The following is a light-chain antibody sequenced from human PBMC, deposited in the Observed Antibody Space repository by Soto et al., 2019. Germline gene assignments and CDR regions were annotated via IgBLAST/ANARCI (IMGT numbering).Light chain of an antibody. J-gene: IGKJ3*01. CDR2: GAS. CDR1: QSVSSSY. CDR3: HHRSNWL. V-gene: IGKV3D-20*02. Sequence: EIVAAQYPRSLCLSPGERATLSCRASQSVSSSYLAWYQQKPGQAPRLLIYGASSRATGIPDRFSGSGSGTDFTLTISSLEPEDFAVYYWHHRSNWLFGPGTKVDIK.